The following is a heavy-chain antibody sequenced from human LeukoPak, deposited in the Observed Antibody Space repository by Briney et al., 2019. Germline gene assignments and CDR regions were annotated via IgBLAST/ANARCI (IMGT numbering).Heavy chain of an antibody. Sequence: SETLSLTCTVSGGSISSGDYYWSWIRQPPGKGLEWIGYIYYSGSTYYNPSLKSRVTISVDTSKNQFSLKLSSVTAADTAVYYCARDLLTEGNHLDYWGKGTLVTVSS. CDR1: GGSISSGDYY. D-gene: IGHD4-23*01. V-gene: IGHV4-30-4*01. CDR2: IYYSGST. CDR3: ARDLLTEGNHLDY. J-gene: IGHJ4*02.